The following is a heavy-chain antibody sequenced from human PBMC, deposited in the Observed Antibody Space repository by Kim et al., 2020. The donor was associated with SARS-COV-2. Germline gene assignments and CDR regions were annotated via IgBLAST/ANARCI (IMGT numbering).Heavy chain of an antibody. J-gene: IGHJ3*02. D-gene: IGHD3-10*01. V-gene: IGHV5-51*01. CDR3: ARPSGSDAFDI. Sequence: RYIPPFQGQVTISADKSISTSYLQWSSLKASDTAMYYCARPSGSDAFDIWGQGTMVTVSS.